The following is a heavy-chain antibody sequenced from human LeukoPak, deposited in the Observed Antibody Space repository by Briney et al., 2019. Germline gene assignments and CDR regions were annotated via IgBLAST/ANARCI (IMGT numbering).Heavy chain of an antibody. Sequence: SETLSLTCAGPGYSLSRGYYGGWLRQPPGKGLEWLGNFCYGETNYYNPSLKTRVAISVDASKLQLPLRLTSMTAADTAVYYGARAGPHCPSSTCYLPAYYYYMDVWGKGTTVTVSS. D-gene: IGHD2-2*01. CDR3: ARAGPHCPSSTCYLPAYYYYMDV. V-gene: IGHV4-38-2*01. CDR1: GYSLSRGYY. CDR2: FCYGETN. J-gene: IGHJ6*03.